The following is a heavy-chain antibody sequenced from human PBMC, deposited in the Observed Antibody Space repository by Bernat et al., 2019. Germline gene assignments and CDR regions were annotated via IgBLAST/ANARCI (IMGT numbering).Heavy chain of an antibody. J-gene: IGHJ4*02. Sequence: EVQLVESGGGLVKPGGSLRLSCAASGFTFSYTWMSWVRQAPGKGLEWVGRIRSKTDGATTDYAAPVKGRFTISRDDSKNTLYLQMNSLETEDTAVYYCTTDYYDFRSGEGWPPGVYWGQGTLVTVSS. CDR2: IRSKTDGATT. CDR3: TTDYYDFRSGEGWPPGVY. D-gene: IGHD3-3*01. V-gene: IGHV3-15*01. CDR1: GFTFSYTW.